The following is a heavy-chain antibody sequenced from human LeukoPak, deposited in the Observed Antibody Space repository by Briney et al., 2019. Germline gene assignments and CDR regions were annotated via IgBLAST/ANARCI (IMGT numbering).Heavy chain of an antibody. V-gene: IGHV3-23*01. CDR3: AKVDRAPWIQLWLTLDY. J-gene: IGHJ4*02. CDR1: GFTFTNYA. CDR2: ISGSGGST. D-gene: IGHD5-18*01. Sequence: PGGSLRLSCAASGFTFTNYAMTWVRQAPGKGLEWVSAISGSGGSTYYADSVKGRFTISRDNSKNTLYLQMNSLRAEDTAVYYCAKVDRAPWIQLWLTLDYWGQGTLATVSS.